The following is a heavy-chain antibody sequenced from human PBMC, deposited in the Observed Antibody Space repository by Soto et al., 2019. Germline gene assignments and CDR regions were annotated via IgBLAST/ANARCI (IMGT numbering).Heavy chain of an antibody. V-gene: IGHV4-39*01. CDR1: GGSISSSSYY. D-gene: IGHD4-4*01. CDR3: ARQDPDDYSKIPNYFDY. CDR2: IYYSGST. J-gene: IGHJ4*02. Sequence: PSETLSLTCTVSGGSISSSSYYWCLIRQPPGKGLEWIGSIYYSGSTYYNPSLKSRVTISVDTSKNQFSLKLSSVTAADTAVYYCARQDPDDYSKIPNYFDYWGQGILVTVSS.